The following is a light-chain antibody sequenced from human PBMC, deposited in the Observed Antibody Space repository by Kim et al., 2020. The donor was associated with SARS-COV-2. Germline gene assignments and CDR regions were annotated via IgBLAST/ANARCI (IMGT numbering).Light chain of an antibody. CDR3: QLWDSSSDHRV. Sequence: SYELTQPPSVSVAPGKTARITCGGNNIGSKSVHWYQQKPGQATVLVIYYDSDRPSGIPERFSGSNSGNTATLTISRVDAGDEAAYYCQLWDSSSDHRVFGGGTQLTVL. CDR1: NIGSKS. V-gene: IGLV3-21*04. CDR2: YDS. J-gene: IGLJ3*02.